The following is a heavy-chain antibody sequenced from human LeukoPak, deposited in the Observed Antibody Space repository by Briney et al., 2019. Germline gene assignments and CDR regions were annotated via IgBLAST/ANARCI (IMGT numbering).Heavy chain of an antibody. CDR2: ISSSGSTI. CDR3: ARGCYCSSTSCPWAYYYYYYMDV. J-gene: IGHJ6*03. D-gene: IGHD2-2*01. Sequence: GGSLRLSCAASGFTFSDYYMSWIRQAPGKGLECVSYISSSGSTIYYADSVKGRFTISRDNAKNSLYLQMNSLRAEDTAVYYCARGCYCSSTSCPWAYYYYYYMDVWGKGTTVTVSS. CDR1: GFTFSDYY. V-gene: IGHV3-11*04.